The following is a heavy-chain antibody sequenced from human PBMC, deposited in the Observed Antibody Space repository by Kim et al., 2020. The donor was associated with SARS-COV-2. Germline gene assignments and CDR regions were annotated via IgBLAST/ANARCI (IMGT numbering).Heavy chain of an antibody. J-gene: IGHJ4*02. V-gene: IGHV3-23*01. CDR1: GFTFSSYA. D-gene: IGHD6-13*01. CDR3: AKGEGSGQQLVLSRYFDY. CDR2: ISGSGGST. Sequence: GGSLRLSCAASGFTFSSYAMSWVRQAPGKGLEWVSAISGSGGSTYYADSVKGRFTISRDNSKNTLYLQMNSLRAEDTAVYYCAKGEGSGQQLVLSRYFDYWGQGTLVTVSS.